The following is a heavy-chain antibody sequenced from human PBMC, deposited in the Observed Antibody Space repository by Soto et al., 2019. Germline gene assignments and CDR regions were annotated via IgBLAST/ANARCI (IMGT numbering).Heavy chain of an antibody. D-gene: IGHD3-22*01. CDR2: ISYDGSNK. CDR3: AKDQDYYDSSGQEDYYYYGMDV. V-gene: IGHV3-30*18. CDR1: GFTFSSYG. Sequence: GGSLRLSCAASGFTFSSYGMHWVRQAPGKGLEWVAVISYDGSNKYYADSVKGRFTISRDNSKNTLYLQMNSLRAEDTAVYYCAKDQDYYDSSGQEDYYYYGMDVWGQGTTVTVSS. J-gene: IGHJ6*02.